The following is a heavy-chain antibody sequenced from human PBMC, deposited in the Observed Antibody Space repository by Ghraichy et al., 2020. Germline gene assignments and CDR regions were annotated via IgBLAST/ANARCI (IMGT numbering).Heavy chain of an antibody. D-gene: IGHD3-9*01. CDR1: GFTFSSYS. CDR2: ISSSSSYI. J-gene: IGHJ6*02. V-gene: IGHV3-21*01. Sequence: GGSLRLSCAASGFTFSSYSMNWVRQAPGKGLEWVSSISSSSSYIYYADSVKGRFTISRDNAKNSLYLQMNSLRAEDTAVYYCARSTYYDILTGYQARDYYYGMDVWGQGTTVTVSS. CDR3: ARSTYYDILTGYQARDYYYGMDV.